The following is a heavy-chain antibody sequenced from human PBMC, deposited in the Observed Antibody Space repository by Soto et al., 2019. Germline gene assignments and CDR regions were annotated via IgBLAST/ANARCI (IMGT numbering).Heavy chain of an antibody. J-gene: IGHJ6*02. Sequence: VQLLQSGGEVRKTGASVKVSCKTSGYTFTNYAINWVRQAPGQGLQWMGWISAYSGDTKYAQRFQDRLTVTTDPSTTTASMELRSLRSDDTAVYYCARDGRAFSIFGETMDVWGQGTTVTVSS. D-gene: IGHD3-3*01. CDR3: ARDGRAFSIFGETMDV. V-gene: IGHV1-18*01. CDR1: GYTFTNYA. CDR2: ISAYSGDT.